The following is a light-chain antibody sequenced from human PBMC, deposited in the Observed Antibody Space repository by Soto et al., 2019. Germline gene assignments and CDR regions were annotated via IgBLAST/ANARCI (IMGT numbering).Light chain of an antibody. V-gene: IGKV3-15*01. CDR2: DAS. Sequence: EVLMTQSPATLSLSRGERATLSYRASQTIDNTLAWYQRKPGQAPRLLIYDASTRATGVPARFSGSGSGTDFTLTISSLQSEDFAVYYCQHYNYWPYTFGQGAKVDIK. CDR3: QHYNYWPYT. J-gene: IGKJ2*01. CDR1: QTIDNT.